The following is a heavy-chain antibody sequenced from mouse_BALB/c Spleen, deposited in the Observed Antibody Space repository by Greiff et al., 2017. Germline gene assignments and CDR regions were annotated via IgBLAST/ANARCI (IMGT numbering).Heavy chain of an antibody. CDR2: ISYSGST. CDR3: ARYNGNHYAMDY. J-gene: IGHJ4*01. Sequence: EVKLVESGPSLVKPSQTLSLTCSVTGDSITSGYWNWIRKFPGNKLEYMGYISYSGSTYYNPSLKSRISITRDTSKNQYYLQLNSVTTEDTATYYCARYNGNHYAMDYWGQGTSVTVSS. D-gene: IGHD1-1*01. CDR1: GDSITSGY. V-gene: IGHV3-8*02.